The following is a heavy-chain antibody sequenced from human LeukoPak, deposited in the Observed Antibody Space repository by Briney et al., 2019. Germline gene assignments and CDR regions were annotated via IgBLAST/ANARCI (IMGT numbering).Heavy chain of an antibody. CDR2: IKQDGSEK. CDR3: ARSPLGQLDY. D-gene: IGHD6-6*01. J-gene: IGHJ4*02. CDR1: GFTFSSYY. V-gene: IGHV3-7*01. Sequence: GGSLRLSCAASGFTFSSYYMTWVRQAPGKRLEWVANIKQDGSEKYSEDSVKGRFTISRDNAKNSLYLQMNSLRAEDTAMYYCARSPLGQLDYWGQGTLVTVSS.